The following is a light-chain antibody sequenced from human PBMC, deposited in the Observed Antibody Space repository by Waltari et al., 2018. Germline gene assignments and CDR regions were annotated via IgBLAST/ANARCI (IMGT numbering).Light chain of an antibody. V-gene: IGKV3-11*01. Sequence: EIVFTPSPATPSSSPGERATLSCRASQSVSSYLAWYQQKPGQAPRLLIYDASNRATGIPARFSGSGSGTDFTLTISSLEPEDFAVYYCQQRSNWPLTFGGGTKVEIK. CDR3: QQRSNWPLT. CDR1: QSVSSY. J-gene: IGKJ4*01. CDR2: DAS.